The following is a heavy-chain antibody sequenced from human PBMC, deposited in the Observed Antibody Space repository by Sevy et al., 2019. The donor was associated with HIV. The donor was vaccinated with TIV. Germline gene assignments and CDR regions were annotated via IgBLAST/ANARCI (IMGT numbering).Heavy chain of an antibody. CDR2: ISSNGDNA. D-gene: IGHD1-26*01. Sequence: GGSLRLSCAASGFTFRTYAFHWVRQTPGRGLEWIGLISSNGDNAFYANSVRARLTVSRDNSMNTLYLQMTSLTPDDTAVYYCARGPEWELTNFLSHWGQGTLVTVSS. V-gene: IGHV3-30-3*01. CDR3: ARGPEWELTNFLSH. CDR1: GFTFRTYA. J-gene: IGHJ4*02.